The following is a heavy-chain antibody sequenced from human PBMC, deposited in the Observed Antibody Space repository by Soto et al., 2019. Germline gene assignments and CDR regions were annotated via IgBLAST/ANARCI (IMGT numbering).Heavy chain of an antibody. Sequence: GGSLRLSCAASGFPFSNYAMTWVRQGPGKGLEWVSGISGSGGRPYYADSVKGRFTISRDNSKSTLYLQMNSLRAEDTAVYYCAKAYFVWSSEQPYYFDYWGQGTLVTVSS. D-gene: IGHD3-16*01. CDR1: GFPFSNYA. CDR3: AKAYFVWSSEQPYYFDY. J-gene: IGHJ4*02. V-gene: IGHV3-23*01. CDR2: ISGSGGRP.